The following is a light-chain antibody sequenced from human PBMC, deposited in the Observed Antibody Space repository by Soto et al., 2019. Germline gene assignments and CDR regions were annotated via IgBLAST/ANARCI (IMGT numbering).Light chain of an antibody. J-gene: IGKJ4*01. CDR3: QRYGTSLPLT. V-gene: IGKV3-20*01. CDR2: GAS. CDR1: QSVSSNY. Sequence: ESVLTPSPGTLSLSPGDRATLSCRASQSVSSNYLAWYQQKPGQAPRLLIYGASSRATGIPDRFSGSGSGTDFTLTISRLEPEDFAVYYCQRYGTSLPLTFGGGTKVDIK.